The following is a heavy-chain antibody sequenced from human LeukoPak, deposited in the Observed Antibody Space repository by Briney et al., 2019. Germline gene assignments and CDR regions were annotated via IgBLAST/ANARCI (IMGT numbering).Heavy chain of an antibody. CDR1: GFTFSDYY. J-gene: IGHJ3*02. CDR3: ARVLTMYAFDI. CDR2: ISSSGSNI. V-gene: IGHV3-11*04. Sequence: GGSLRLSCAASGFTFSDYYMSWIRQAPGKGLEWVSYISSSGSNIYYADSVKGRFTISRDNAKNSLYLQMNSLRAEDTAVYYCARVLTMYAFDIWGQGTMVTVSS. D-gene: IGHD3-3*01.